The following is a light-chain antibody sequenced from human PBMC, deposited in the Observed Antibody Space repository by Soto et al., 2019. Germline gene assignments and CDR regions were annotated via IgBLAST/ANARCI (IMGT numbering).Light chain of an antibody. CDR2: AAS. Sequence: EIVLTQSPGTLSLSPGERATLFCRASQSLSSSYVVWYQQKPGQAPRLLIYAASRRATGIPDRFSGSGSATEYTLTISRLEPEDFAVYYCQQQGTFGQGTKLEIK. V-gene: IGKV3-20*01. CDR3: QQQGT. J-gene: IGKJ2*01. CDR1: QSLSSSY.